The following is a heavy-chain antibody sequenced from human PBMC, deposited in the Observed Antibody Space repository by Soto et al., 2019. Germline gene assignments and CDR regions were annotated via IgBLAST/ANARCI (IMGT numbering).Heavy chain of an antibody. CDR3: ARGLGYSYGCFDY. CDR1: GESFSTFY. Sequence: PSETLSLTCAVYGESFSTFYWSWIRQPPGKGLEWVGEITHSGTTDYNPSLKSRLTISVDTSKKQFSLKLNSVTAADTAVYYCARGLGYSYGCFDYWCKGTLVTVST. J-gene: IGHJ4*02. CDR2: ITHSGTT. D-gene: IGHD5-18*01. V-gene: IGHV4-34*01.